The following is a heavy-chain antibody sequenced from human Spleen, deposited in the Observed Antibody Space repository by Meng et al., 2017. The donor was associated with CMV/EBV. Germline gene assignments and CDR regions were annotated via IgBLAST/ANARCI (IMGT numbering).Heavy chain of an antibody. CDR3: ARGKFEGWFDP. V-gene: IGHV4-34*01. CDR2: INHSGST. D-gene: IGHD3-16*01. Sequence: QVQPQQWGAGRCKPSETLSLTCAVYGGSFSGYYWSWIRQPPGKGLEWIGEINHSGSTNYNPSLKSRVTISVDTSKNQFSLKLSSVTAADTAVYYCARGKFEGWFDPWGQGTLVTVSS. J-gene: IGHJ5*02. CDR1: GGSFSGYY.